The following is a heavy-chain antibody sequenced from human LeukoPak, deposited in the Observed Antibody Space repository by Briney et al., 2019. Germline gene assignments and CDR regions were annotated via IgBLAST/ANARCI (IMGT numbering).Heavy chain of an antibody. Sequence: GGSLRLSCAASGFTFSSYEMSWVRQAPGKGLEWVSYISSSGSTIYYADSVKGRFTISRDNAKNSLYLQMDSLRAEDTAVYYCAELGITMIGGVWGKGTTVTISS. D-gene: IGHD3-10*02. CDR3: AELGITMIGGV. CDR1: GFTFSSYE. V-gene: IGHV3-48*03. CDR2: ISSSGSTI. J-gene: IGHJ6*04.